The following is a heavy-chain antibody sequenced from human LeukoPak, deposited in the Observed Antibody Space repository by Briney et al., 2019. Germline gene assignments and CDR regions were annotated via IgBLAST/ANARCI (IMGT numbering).Heavy chain of an antibody. D-gene: IGHD3-9*01. V-gene: IGHV3-74*01. Sequence: GGSLRLSCAASGFTFTNYWMHWVRQAPGMGLVWVSRLPPDELDIVYADSVKGRFTVSRDNSKNTLYLQMNSLRAEDTAVYYCAKLTENDAFDIWGQGTMVTVSS. CDR3: AKLTENDAFDI. CDR2: LPPDELDI. J-gene: IGHJ3*02. CDR1: GFTFTNYW.